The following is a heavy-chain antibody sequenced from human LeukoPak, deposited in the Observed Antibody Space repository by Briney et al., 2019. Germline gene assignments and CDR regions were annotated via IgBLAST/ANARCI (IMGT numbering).Heavy chain of an antibody. J-gene: IGHJ4*02. CDR3: ARGNSGYPHY. CDR2: ISSSGSTI. V-gene: IGHV3-48*03. Sequence: GGSLRLSCAASGFTFSSYEMNWVRQAPGKGLEWVSYISSSGSTIYYADSVKGRFTISRDNAKNTLFLQMDSLRGEDTALYYCARGNSGYPHYWGQGTLVTVSS. CDR1: GFTFSSYE. D-gene: IGHD5-12*01.